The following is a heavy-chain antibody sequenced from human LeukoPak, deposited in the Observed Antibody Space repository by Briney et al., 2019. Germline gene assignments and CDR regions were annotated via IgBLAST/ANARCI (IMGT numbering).Heavy chain of an antibody. Sequence: GGSLRLSCAASGFTFSNAWMSWVRQAPGKGLEWVGRIKSKTDGGTTDYDATVKGRFTISRDDSKNTLYLEMNSLKTEDRAVYYCPTDVTGWELLDDAFDIWGQGTMVTVSS. CDR3: PTDVTGWELLDDAFDI. J-gene: IGHJ3*02. CDR2: IKSKTDGGTT. D-gene: IGHD1-26*01. CDR1: GFTFSNAW. V-gene: IGHV3-15*01.